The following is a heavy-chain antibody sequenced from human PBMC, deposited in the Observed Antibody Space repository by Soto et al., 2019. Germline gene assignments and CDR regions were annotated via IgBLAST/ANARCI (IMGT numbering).Heavy chain of an antibody. J-gene: IGHJ4*02. CDR3: ARDLAKGGGSAGFDY. Sequence: GASLNGYCKSSGETCTASYIHWVRQAPGQGFEWMGWINPKSGGTKYPQKFQGRVTMTRDTSLSTVYMTLTRLTSDDTAVYYCARDLAKGGGSAGFDYWGQGTLVTVSS. CDR2: INPKSGGT. D-gene: IGHD1-26*01. CDR1: GETCTASY. V-gene: IGHV1-2*02.